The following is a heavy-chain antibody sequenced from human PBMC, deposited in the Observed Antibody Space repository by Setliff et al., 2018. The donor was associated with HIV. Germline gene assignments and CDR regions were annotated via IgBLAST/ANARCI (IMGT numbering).Heavy chain of an antibody. V-gene: IGHV4-34*01. CDR3: ARGGLNDYTLFYDF. CDR2: INPSGSA. Sequence: PSETLSLTCAVYGGSFSGYYWSWIRQPPGKGLEWIGEINPSGSANYSPSLKSRDTISVDTSKNEFSLKLGSVTAADTAVYFCARGGLNDYTLFYDFRGQGTLVTVSS. J-gene: IGHJ4*01. D-gene: IGHD3-3*01. CDR1: GGSFSGYY.